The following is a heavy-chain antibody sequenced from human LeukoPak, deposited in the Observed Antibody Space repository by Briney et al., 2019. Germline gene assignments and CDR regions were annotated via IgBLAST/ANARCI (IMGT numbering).Heavy chain of an antibody. Sequence: GGSLRLSCAASGFTFSSYAMHWVRQAPGKGLEWVAVISYDGGNKYYADSVKGRFTISRDNSKNTLSLQVNSLRPEDTAVYYCAELGITMIGGVWGKGTTVTISS. D-gene: IGHD3-10*02. CDR2: ISYDGGNK. CDR3: AELGITMIGGV. CDR1: GFTFSSYA. J-gene: IGHJ6*04. V-gene: IGHV3-30*04.